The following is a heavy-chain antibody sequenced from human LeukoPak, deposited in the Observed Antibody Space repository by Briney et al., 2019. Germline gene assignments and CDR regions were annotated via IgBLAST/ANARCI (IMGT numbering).Heavy chain of an antibody. V-gene: IGHV3-23*01. D-gene: IGHD4-17*01. CDR2: ITGSSGTR. Sequence: PSETLSLTCTVSGYSISSGYYWGWIRQPSGKGLEWVSAITGSSGTRDYADSVKGRFTISRDNSKNILYLQMNSLRGEDTAVYYCGKDPNGDYIGAFGFQRWGQGTLVTVSS. J-gene: IGHJ1*01. CDR1: GYSISSGYY. CDR3: GKDPNGDYIGAFGFQR.